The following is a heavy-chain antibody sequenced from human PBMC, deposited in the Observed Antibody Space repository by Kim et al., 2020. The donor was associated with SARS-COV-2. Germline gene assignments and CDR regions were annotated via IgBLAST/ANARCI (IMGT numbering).Heavy chain of an antibody. D-gene: IGHD1-26*01. V-gene: IGHV4-30-2*04. J-gene: IGHJ4*02. CDR3: VRDLGSGSYYGLNY. Sequence: NPSLKSRVTISVDTSKNQFSLKLSSVTAADMAVYYCVRDLGSGSYYGLNYWGQGTLVTVSS.